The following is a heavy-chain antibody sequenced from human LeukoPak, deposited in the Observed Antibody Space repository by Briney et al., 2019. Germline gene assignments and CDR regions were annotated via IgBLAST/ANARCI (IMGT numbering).Heavy chain of an antibody. D-gene: IGHD3-22*01. CDR2: INPTSGVT. Sequence: GASVKVSCKASGYTCTGYYMHWVRQATGQGLEWMGRINPTSGVTNYAQKFQGRVTMTRDTSISTAYMELSRLRSDDTAVYYCARDPVYYYDSSGYPFDYWGQGTLVTVSS. CDR1: GYTCTGYY. CDR3: ARDPVYYYDSSGYPFDY. V-gene: IGHV1-2*06. J-gene: IGHJ4*02.